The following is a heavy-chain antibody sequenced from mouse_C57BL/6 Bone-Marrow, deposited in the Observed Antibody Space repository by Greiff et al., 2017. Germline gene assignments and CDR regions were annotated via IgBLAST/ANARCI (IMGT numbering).Heavy chain of an antibody. D-gene: IGHD4-1*01. CDR2: IYPTSGRT. Sequence: QVQLQQPGAELVKPGASVKMSCKASGYTFTSYWITWVKQRPGQGLEWIGDIYPTSGRTNYNGKVQSKAILTVEPSSTTAYMQLSSLTSEDSAVFYCARSGPLGRSFDYWGQGTTLTVSS. J-gene: IGHJ2*01. V-gene: IGHV1-55*01. CDR1: GYTFTSYW. CDR3: ARSGPLGRSFDY.